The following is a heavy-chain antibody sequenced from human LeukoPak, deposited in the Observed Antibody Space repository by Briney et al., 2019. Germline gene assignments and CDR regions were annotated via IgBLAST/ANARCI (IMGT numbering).Heavy chain of an antibody. Sequence: SETLSLTCAVYGGSFSGYYWSWIRQPRGKGLEWIGEINHSGSTNYNPSLKSRVTISVDTSKNQFSPKLSSVTAADTAVYYCARDGYCSSTSCTHRSYYYYGMDVWGKGTTVTVSS. D-gene: IGHD2-2*03. V-gene: IGHV4-34*01. CDR2: INHSGST. CDR3: ARDGYCSSTSCTHRSYYYYGMDV. CDR1: GGSFSGYY. J-gene: IGHJ6*04.